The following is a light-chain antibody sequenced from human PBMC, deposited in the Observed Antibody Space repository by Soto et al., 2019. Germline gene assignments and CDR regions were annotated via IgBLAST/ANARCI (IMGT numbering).Light chain of an antibody. CDR1: QTIINW. CDR2: KAS. Sequence: DIHMTQSPSTLSASVGDRVTITCRASQTIINWLAWYQQKPGKAPKLLIYKASTLEGEVPSRFSGSGSETEFTLTINSLQPDDSATYYCQQYHTYWWTFGQGTKVDIK. CDR3: QQYHTYWWT. V-gene: IGKV1-5*03. J-gene: IGKJ1*01.